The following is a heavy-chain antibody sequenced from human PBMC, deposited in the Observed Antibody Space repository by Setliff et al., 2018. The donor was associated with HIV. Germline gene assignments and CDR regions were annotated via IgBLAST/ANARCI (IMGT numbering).Heavy chain of an antibody. V-gene: IGHV4-38-2*01. D-gene: IGHD6-19*01. CDR3: ARHHISGWYSFDY. Sequence: SETLSLTCDVSGFSISSRYYWGWIRQSPGKGLEWIGNIYHTGSSYYNPSLNDRATISLDTSKNQFSLRLSSVTAADTAVYYCARHHISGWYSFDYWGQGTLVTVSS. CDR2: IYHTGSS. CDR1: GFSISSRYY. J-gene: IGHJ4*02.